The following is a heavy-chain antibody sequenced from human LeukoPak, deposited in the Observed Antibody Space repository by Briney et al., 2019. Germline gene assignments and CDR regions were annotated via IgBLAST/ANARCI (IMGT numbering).Heavy chain of an antibody. D-gene: IGHD3-9*01. CDR1: GGSISSYY. CDR3: ARGTYYDILTGYYWGVYAFDI. V-gene: IGHV4-59*01. J-gene: IGHJ3*02. Sequence: SETLSLTCTVSGGSISSYYWSWIRQPPGKGLEWIGYIYYSGSTNYNPSLKSRVTISVDTSKNQFSLKLSSVTAADTAVYYCARGTYYDILTGYYWGVYAFDIWGQGTMVTVSS. CDR2: IYYSGST.